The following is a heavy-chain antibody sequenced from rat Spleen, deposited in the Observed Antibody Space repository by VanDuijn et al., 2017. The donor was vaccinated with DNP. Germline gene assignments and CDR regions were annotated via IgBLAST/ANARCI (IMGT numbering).Heavy chain of an antibody. CDR2: ISYDGSIT. J-gene: IGHJ3*01. Sequence: EVQLVESGGGLVQPGRSLKLSCAASGFTFSDYNMAWVRQAPKKGLEWVATISYDGSITYYRDSVKGRFTMSRDNAKSTLYLQMDSLRSEDTATYYCTRRGHTTGLNWFVYWGQGTLVTVSS. CDR3: TRRGHTTGLNWFVY. CDR1: GFTFSDYN. V-gene: IGHV5-7*01. D-gene: IGHD1-9*01.